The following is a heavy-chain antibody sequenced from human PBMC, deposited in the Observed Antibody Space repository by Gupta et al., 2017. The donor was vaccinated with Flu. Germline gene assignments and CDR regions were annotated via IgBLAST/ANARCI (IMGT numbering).Heavy chain of an antibody. Sequence: EVQLVESGGGVVKPGGSLRLSCAASGFTFMNGWMTWVRQAPGKGLEWVGRIKSHVDGGSTDYASPVKDRFTISRDDSKNTIYLQMNGLKTEDTALYYCARIAAAGTGNYMDVWGKGTTVTVSS. V-gene: IGHV3-15*01. CDR3: ARIAAAGTGNYMDV. D-gene: IGHD6-25*01. CDR1: GFTFMNGW. J-gene: IGHJ6*03. CDR2: IKSHVDGGST.